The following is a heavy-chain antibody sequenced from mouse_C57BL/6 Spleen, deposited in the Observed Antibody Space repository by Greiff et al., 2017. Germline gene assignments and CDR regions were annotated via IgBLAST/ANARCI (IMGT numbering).Heavy chain of an antibody. CDR2: IYPGDGDP. J-gene: IGHJ2*01. Sequence: VQLQQSGPELVKPGASVKISCKASGYAFSSSWMNWVKQRPGKGLEWIGRIYPGDGDPNYNGKFKGKATLTADKSSSTAYMQLSSLTSEDSAVYFCARTGFPFDDWGQGTTLTVSS. V-gene: IGHV1-82*01. CDR3: ARTGFPFDD. CDR1: GYAFSSSW.